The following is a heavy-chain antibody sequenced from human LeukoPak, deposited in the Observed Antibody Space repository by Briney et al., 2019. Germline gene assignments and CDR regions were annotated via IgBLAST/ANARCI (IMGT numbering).Heavy chain of an antibody. CDR1: GFTFSDYY. CDR3: ARGLVPAASREGFDP. J-gene: IGHJ5*02. CDR2: ISSSGSTI. V-gene: IGHV3-11*01. D-gene: IGHD2-2*01. Sequence: GGSLRLSCAASGFTFSDYYMSWIRQAPGKGLERVSYISSSGSTIYYADSVKGRFTISRDNAKNSLYLQMNSLRAEDTAVYYCARGLVPAASREGFDPWGQGTLVTVSS.